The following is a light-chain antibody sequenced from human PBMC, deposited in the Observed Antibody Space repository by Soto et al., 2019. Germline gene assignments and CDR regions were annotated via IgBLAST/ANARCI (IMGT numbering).Light chain of an antibody. CDR3: CSYAGSSYV. Sequence: QSAVTQPASVSGSPGQSMTISCTGTSSDVGSYNLVSWYQQHPGKAPKLMIYEGSKRPSGVSNRFSGSKSGNTASLTISGLQAEDEADYYCCSYAGSSYVFGTGTKVTVL. CDR1: SSDVGSYNL. J-gene: IGLJ1*01. V-gene: IGLV2-23*01. CDR2: EGS.